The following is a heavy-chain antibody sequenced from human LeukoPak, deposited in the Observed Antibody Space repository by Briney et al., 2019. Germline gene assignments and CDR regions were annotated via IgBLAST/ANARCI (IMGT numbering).Heavy chain of an antibody. D-gene: IGHD4-23*01. CDR2: IYYSGST. J-gene: IGHJ6*03. Sequence: SETLSLTCTVSGGSISSYYWSWIRQPPGKGLEWIGYIYYSGSTNYNPSLKSRVTISVDTSKNQFSLKLSSVTAADTAVYYCARLYQGPRWFDYYYYMDVWGKGTTVTVSS. CDR3: ARLYQGPRWFDYYYYMDV. CDR1: GGSISSYY. V-gene: IGHV4-59*01.